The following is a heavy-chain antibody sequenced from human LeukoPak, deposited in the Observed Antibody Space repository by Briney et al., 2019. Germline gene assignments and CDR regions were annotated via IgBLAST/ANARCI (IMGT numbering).Heavy chain of an antibody. CDR2: ISAYNGNT. CDR3: ARGTGYSSRNAFDI. D-gene: IGHD6-13*01. Sequence: ASVKVSCKASGYTFTSYGISWLRQAPGQGLEWMGWISAYNGNTNYAQRLQGRVTMTTDTSTSTAYMELRSLRSDDTAVYYCARGTGYSSRNAFDIWGQGTMVTVSS. CDR1: GYTFTSYG. V-gene: IGHV1-18*01. J-gene: IGHJ3*02.